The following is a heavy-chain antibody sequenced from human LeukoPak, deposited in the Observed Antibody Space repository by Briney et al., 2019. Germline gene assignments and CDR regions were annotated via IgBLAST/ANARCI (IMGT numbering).Heavy chain of an antibody. D-gene: IGHD6-13*01. CDR1: GYTFTSYY. CDR2: IIPIFGTA. CDR3: ARGIHPAAAGRGPFDY. Sequence: SVKVSCKASGYTFTSYYIHWVRQAPGQGLEWMGGIIPIFGTANYAQKFQGRVTITADESTSTAYMELSSLRSEDTAVYYCARGIHPAAAGRGPFDYWGQGTLVTVSS. J-gene: IGHJ4*02. V-gene: IGHV1-69*13.